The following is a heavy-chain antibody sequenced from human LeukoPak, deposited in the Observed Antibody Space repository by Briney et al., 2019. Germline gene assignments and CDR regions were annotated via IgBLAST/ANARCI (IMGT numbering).Heavy chain of an antibody. CDR3: ASLGKDCSSTSCPDY. Sequence: SETLSLTCTVSGGSISSGGYYWSWIRQPPGKGLEWIGYIYHSGSTYYNPSLKSRVTISVDRSKNQFSLKLSSVTAADTAVYYCASLGKDCSSTSCPDYWGQGTLVTVSS. V-gene: IGHV4-30-2*01. J-gene: IGHJ4*02. D-gene: IGHD2-2*01. CDR2: IYHSGST. CDR1: GGSISSGGYY.